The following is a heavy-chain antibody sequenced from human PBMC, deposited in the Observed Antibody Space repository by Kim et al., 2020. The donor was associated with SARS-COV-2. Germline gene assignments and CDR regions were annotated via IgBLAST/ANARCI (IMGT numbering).Heavy chain of an antibody. Sequence: GGSLRLSCAASGFTFSSYSMNWVRQAPGKGLEWVSSISSSSSYTYYADSVKGRFTISRDNAKNSLYLQMNSLRAEDTAVYYCASARAAAGYYYYYGMDLWGHGTTGTASS. V-gene: IGHV3-21*01. CDR2: ISSSSSYT. J-gene: IGHJ6*02. D-gene: IGHD6-13*01. CDR3: ASARAAAGYYYYYGMDL. CDR1: GFTFSSYS.